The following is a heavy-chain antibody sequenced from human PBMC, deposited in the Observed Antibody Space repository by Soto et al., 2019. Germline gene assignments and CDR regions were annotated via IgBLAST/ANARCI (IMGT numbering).Heavy chain of an antibody. D-gene: IGHD6-13*01. J-gene: IGHJ1*01. CDR1: GGSISSSSYY. V-gene: IGHV4-39*01. Sequence: SETLSLTCTVSGGSISSSSYYWGWIRQPPGKGLERIGSIYYSGSTYYNPSLKSRVTISVDTSKNQFSLKLSSVTAADTAVYYCARPSEQQLVFQHWGQGTLVTVSS. CDR2: IYYSGST. CDR3: ARPSEQQLVFQH.